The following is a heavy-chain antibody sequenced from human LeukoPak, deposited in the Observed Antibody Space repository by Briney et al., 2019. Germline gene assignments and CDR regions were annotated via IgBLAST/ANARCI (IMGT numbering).Heavy chain of an antibody. CDR2: MSNSGST. CDR3: ARSRIAAAGQDV. J-gene: IGHJ6*02. CDR1: GGSTSSYY. V-gene: IGHV4-59*08. D-gene: IGHD6-13*01. Sequence: SETLSLTCTVSGGSTSSYYWSWIRQPPGKGLEWIAFMSNSGSTNYNPSLKSRVTISIDTSKNQFSLRLSSVTAADTAVYYCARSRIAAAGQDVWGQGTTVTVSS.